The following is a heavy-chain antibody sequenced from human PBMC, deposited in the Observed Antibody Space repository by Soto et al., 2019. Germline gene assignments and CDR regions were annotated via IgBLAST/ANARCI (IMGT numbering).Heavy chain of an antibody. CDR1: GSTFRSYG. V-gene: IGHV3-30*18. Sequence: QVQLVESGGGVVKPGRSLRLSCAASGSTFRSYGMHWVRQAPGKGLEWVAAISYDGSNKNYVDSVKGRFTISRDNSENTLYLQMNSLRAEDAAVYYCAKDTYYHDSTGYYVFDYWGQGTLVTVSS. CDR2: ISYDGSNK. J-gene: IGHJ4*02. D-gene: IGHD3-22*01. CDR3: AKDTYYHDSTGYYVFDY.